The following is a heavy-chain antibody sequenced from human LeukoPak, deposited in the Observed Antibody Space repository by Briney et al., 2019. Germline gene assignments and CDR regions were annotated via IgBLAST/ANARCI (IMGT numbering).Heavy chain of an antibody. Sequence: GGSLRLSCVASGFTFGNYAMGWLRQAPGRRPEWVSSLTDSGGTTYYVDSVKGRFTISRDNSKNTLYLQMNSLRAEDTAVYYCAKGSVAGFFDYWGQGTLVTVSS. J-gene: IGHJ4*02. V-gene: IGHV3-23*01. D-gene: IGHD6-19*01. CDR2: LTDSGGTT. CDR3: AKGSVAGFFDY. CDR1: GFTFGNYA.